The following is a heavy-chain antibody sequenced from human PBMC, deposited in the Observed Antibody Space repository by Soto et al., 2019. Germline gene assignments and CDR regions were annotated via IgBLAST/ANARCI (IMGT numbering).Heavy chain of an antibody. V-gene: IGHV4-59*01. CDR1: GGSISSYY. CDR2: IYYSGST. J-gene: IGHJ4*02. D-gene: IGHD6-13*01. Sequence: SETLSLTCTVSGGSISSYYWSWIRQPPGKGLEWIGYIYYSGSTNYNPSLKSRVTISVDTSKNQFSLKLSSVTAADTAVYYCARARQGSSWWTDYWGQGTLVTVSS. CDR3: ARARQGSSWWTDY.